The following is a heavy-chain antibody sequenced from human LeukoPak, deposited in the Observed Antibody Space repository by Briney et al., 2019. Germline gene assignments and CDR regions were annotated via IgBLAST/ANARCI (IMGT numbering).Heavy chain of an antibody. CDR2: IYYSGST. CDR3: ARSAIFGSYYFPYFDY. J-gene: IGHJ4*02. CDR1: GGSISSYY. V-gene: IGHV4-59*01. Sequence: SETLSLTCTVSGGSISSYYWSWIRQPPGKGLEWIGYIYYSGSTNYNPSLKSRVTISVDMSKNQFSLKLSSVTAADTAVYYCARSAIFGSYYFPYFDYWGQGTLVTVSS. D-gene: IGHD1-26*01.